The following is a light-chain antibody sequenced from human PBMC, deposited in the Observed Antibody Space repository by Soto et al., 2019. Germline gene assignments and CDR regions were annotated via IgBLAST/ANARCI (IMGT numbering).Light chain of an antibody. CDR2: DVT. Sequence: QSALTQPASVSGSPGQSITISCTGTSSDVGAYDFVSWYQHYPGKDPKLVTFDVTHRPPGISDRFSGSKSANTASLTISGLQAEDEAFYYCSSYTTRSTLVFGGGTKLTVL. CDR3: SSYTTRSTLV. CDR1: SSDVGAYDF. V-gene: IGLV2-14*01. J-gene: IGLJ2*01.